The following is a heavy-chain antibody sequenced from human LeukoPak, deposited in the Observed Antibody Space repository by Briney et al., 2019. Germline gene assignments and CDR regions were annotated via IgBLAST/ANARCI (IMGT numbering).Heavy chain of an antibody. Sequence: ASVKVSCKASGYTFTSYYMHWVRQAPGQGLEWMGWISAYNGNTNYAQKLQGRVTMTTDTSTSTAYMELRSLRSEDTAVYYCARVADSTRYYYYMDVWGKGTTVTVSS. J-gene: IGHJ6*03. V-gene: IGHV1-18*04. CDR1: GYTFTSYY. CDR3: ARVADSTRYYYYMDV. CDR2: ISAYNGNT. D-gene: IGHD1-26*01.